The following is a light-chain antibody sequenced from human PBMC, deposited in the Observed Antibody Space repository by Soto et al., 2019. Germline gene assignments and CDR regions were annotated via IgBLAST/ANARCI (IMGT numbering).Light chain of an antibody. CDR3: QQYGSSPLT. CDR2: GAS. J-gene: IGKJ5*01. V-gene: IGKV3-20*01. Sequence: EIVLTQSPGTLSLSPGERATLSCRASQSVSSSYLAWYQQKPGQAPRLLIYGASSMPTGIPYRFSGSGSGTDFTLTISRLEPEDFAVYYCQQYGSSPLTFGQGTRLEIK. CDR1: QSVSSSY.